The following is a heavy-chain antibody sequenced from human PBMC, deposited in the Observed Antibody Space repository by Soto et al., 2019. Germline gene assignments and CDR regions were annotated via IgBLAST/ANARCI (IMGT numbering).Heavy chain of an antibody. Sequence: SVKVSCKASGGTFSSYTISWVRQAPGQGLEWMGRIIPILGIANYAQKFQGRVTITADKSTSTAYMELSSLRSEDTAVYYCARDSNLVVVAATPSSFDYWGQGTLVTVSS. D-gene: IGHD2-15*01. CDR3: ARDSNLVVVAATPSSFDY. V-gene: IGHV1-69*04. CDR1: GGTFSSYT. CDR2: IIPILGIA. J-gene: IGHJ4*02.